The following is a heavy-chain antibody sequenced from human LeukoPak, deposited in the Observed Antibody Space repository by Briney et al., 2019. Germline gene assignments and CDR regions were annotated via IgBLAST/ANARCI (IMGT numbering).Heavy chain of an antibody. J-gene: IGHJ4*02. CDR3: ARFNYYDSSGYYSFDY. CDR2: INHSGST. CDR1: GGSFSGYY. D-gene: IGHD3-22*01. Sequence: SETLSLTCAVYGGSFSGYYWSWIRQPPGKGLEWIGEINHSGSTNYNPSLKSRVTISVDTSKNQSSLKLSSVTAADTAVYYCARFNYYDSSGYYSFDYWGQGTLVTVSS. V-gene: IGHV4-34*01.